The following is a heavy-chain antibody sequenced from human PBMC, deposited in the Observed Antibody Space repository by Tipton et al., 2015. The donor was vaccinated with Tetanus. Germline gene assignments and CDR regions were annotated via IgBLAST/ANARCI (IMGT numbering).Heavy chain of an antibody. Sequence: GLVKPSETLSLTCAVSGASFSGSFWSWVRQPPGKGLEWVGEIRPGGSPYYNPSLKSRATISVDTSKNHFSLNLTSVSVADTATYYCARGTFYAFDFWGQGVQVTVSS. D-gene: IGHD2/OR15-2a*01. CDR3: ARGTFYAFDF. CDR2: IRPGGSP. J-gene: IGHJ4*02. V-gene: IGHV4-34*01. CDR1: GASFSGSF.